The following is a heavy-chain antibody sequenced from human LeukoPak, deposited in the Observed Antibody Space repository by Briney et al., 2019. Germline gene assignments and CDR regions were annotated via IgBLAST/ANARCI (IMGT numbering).Heavy chain of an antibody. J-gene: IGHJ6*02. V-gene: IGHV3-53*04. CDR1: GFTVSSNY. CDR2: IYSGGST. CDR3: ARADYGAYEHYYYGMDV. Sequence: GGSLRLSWAASGFTVSSNYISWVRQAPGEWLGWGAVIYSGGSTYYADSVKGRFTTSRHNSKNTLYLKMKSLRAEDTAVYYCARADYGAYEHYYYGMDVWGQGTTVTVSS. D-gene: IGHD4-17*01.